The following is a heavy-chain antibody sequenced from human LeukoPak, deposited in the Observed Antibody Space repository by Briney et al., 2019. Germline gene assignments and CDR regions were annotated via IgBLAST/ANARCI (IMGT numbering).Heavy chain of an antibody. CDR1: GGSISSGSYY. J-gene: IGHJ4*02. CDR2: IYTSGST. D-gene: IGHD6-19*01. Sequence: PSETLSLTCTVSGGSISSGSYYWSWIRQPAGKGPEWIGRIYTSGSTNYNPSLKSRVTISVDTSKNQFSLKLSSVAAADTALYYCARGNPSLYSSGWYPFDYWGQGTLVTVSS. V-gene: IGHV4-61*02. CDR3: ARGNPSLYSSGWYPFDY.